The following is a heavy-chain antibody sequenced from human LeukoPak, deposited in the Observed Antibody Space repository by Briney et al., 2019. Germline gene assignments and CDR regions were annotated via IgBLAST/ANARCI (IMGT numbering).Heavy chain of an antibody. Sequence: PSETLSLTCTVSGYSISSGYYWGWIRQPPGKGLEWIGSIYYSGSTYYNPSLKSRVTISVDTSKNQFSLKLSSVTAADTAVYCCARRGSSGWYVGYYFDYWGQGTLVTVSS. CDR2: IYYSGST. CDR3: ARRGSSGWYVGYYFDY. CDR1: GYSISSGYY. D-gene: IGHD6-19*01. V-gene: IGHV4-38-2*02. J-gene: IGHJ4*02.